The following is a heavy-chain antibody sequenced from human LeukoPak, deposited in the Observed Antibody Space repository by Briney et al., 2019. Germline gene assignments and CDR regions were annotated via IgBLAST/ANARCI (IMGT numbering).Heavy chain of an antibody. CDR3: ARCITIFGVVSVNWFDP. V-gene: IGHV4-59*11. J-gene: IGHJ5*02. CDR1: GASIRNHY. D-gene: IGHD3-3*01. Sequence: PSETLSLPCTVSGASIRNHYWSWLRQPAGRGLGWVGYIYYSGSNNYNPSLKSRVTISVDTSRNQLSLKLSSVTAAGTGECYCARCITIFGVVSVNWFDPWGQGTLVTVSS. CDR2: IYYSGSN.